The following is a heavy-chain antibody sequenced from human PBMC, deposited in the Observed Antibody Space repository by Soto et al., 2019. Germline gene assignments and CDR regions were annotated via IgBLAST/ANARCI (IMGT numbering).Heavy chain of an antibody. Sequence: ESGGGLVQPGGSLRLSCAASGFTFSSYDMHWVRQATGKGLEWVSAIGTAGDTYYPGSVKGRFTISRENAKNSLYLQMNSLRAEDTAVYYCARDYYGSGSYAFDYWGQGTLVTVSS. CDR1: GFTFSSYD. D-gene: IGHD3-10*01. J-gene: IGHJ4*02. CDR2: IGTAGDT. CDR3: ARDYYGSGSYAFDY. V-gene: IGHV3-13*01.